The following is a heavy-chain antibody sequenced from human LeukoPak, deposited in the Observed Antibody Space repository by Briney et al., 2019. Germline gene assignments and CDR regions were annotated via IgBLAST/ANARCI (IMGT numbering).Heavy chain of an antibody. J-gene: IGHJ3*02. D-gene: IGHD3-10*01. CDR1: GYKFTAYY. CDR2: FNPNSGGA. Sequence: ASVKVSCKASGYKFTAYYMHWVRQAPGQGLEWVGWFNPNSGGANYAQKFQGRVTMTRDTSISTAYMDLSRLRSDDTAVYFCARDLYYGSGTTHGDACDIWGQGTMVTVSS. CDR3: ARDLYYGSGTTHGDACDI. V-gene: IGHV1-2*02.